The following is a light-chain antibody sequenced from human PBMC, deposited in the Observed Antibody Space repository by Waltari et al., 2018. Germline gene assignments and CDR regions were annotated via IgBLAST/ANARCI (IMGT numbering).Light chain of an antibody. CDR3: QQSFSTPLT. Sequence: AIQLTQSPSSLSTFVGDRVTITCRASQDIRNDLGWYQQKSGKAPKLLIYAASSLQSGAPSRFSGSGSGTDFTLTISSLQPEDFATYYCQQSFSTPLTFGGGTKVEIK. V-gene: IGKV1-6*01. J-gene: IGKJ4*01. CDR2: AAS. CDR1: QDIRND.